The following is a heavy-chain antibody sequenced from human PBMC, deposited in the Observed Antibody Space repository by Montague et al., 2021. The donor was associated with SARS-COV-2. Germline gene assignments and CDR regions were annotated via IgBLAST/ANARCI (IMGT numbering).Heavy chain of an antibody. D-gene: IGHD3-22*01. CDR3: ARERSADYYDGSGYHSYKYGMDV. Sequence: TLSLTCTVLGGSVSSGSYYWSWIRQPAGKGLEWIGRIYTSGSSNYNPSLKSRVTISVDTSKNQFSLKVSSVTAADTAVYYCARERSADYYDGSGYHSYKYGMDVWGQGTTVTVSS. CDR1: GGSVSSGSYY. V-gene: IGHV4-61*02. J-gene: IGHJ6*02. CDR2: IYTSGSS.